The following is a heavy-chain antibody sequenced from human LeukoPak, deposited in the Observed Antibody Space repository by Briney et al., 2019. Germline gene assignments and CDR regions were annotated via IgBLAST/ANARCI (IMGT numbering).Heavy chain of an antibody. CDR2: IYHSGST. D-gene: IGHD3-22*01. CDR3: ASRTETYYYDSSGYQNYYYYYMDV. J-gene: IGHJ6*03. V-gene: IGHV4-4*02. CDR1: GGSISSNNW. Sequence: PSGTLSLTCAVSGGSISSNNWWSWVRQPPGKGLEWIGEIYHSGSTNYNPSLKSRVTISVDKSKNQFSLKLSSVTAADTAVYYCASRTETYYYDSSGYQNYYYYYMDVWGKGTTVTVSS.